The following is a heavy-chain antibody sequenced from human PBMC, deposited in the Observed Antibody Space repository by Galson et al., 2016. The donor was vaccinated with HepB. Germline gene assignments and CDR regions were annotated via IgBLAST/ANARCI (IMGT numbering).Heavy chain of an antibody. Sequence: SLRLSCAASGFAFNDYYMSWIRQAPGKGLEWVSYISTSGNTIYYADSVNGRFTISRDTAKRSVYLQMNSLRADDTAVYYCAIIGWDVSFDYWGQGTLVAVSS. CDR1: GFAFNDYY. CDR2: ISTSGNTI. D-gene: IGHD5/OR15-5a*01. V-gene: IGHV3-11*01. CDR3: AIIGWDVSFDY. J-gene: IGHJ4*02.